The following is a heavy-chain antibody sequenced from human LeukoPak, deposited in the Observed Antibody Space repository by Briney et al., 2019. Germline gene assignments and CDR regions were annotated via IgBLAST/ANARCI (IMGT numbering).Heavy chain of an antibody. CDR3: ARFSRFTGYNWFDP. CDR1: GGSISSYY. V-gene: IGHV4-59*12. J-gene: IGHJ5*02. D-gene: IGHD3-3*01. CDR2: IYYSGST. Sequence: SETLSLTCTVPGGSISSYYWSWIRQPPGKGLEWIGYIYYSGSTNYNPSLKSRVTISVDTSKNQFSLKLSSVTAADTAVYYCARFSRFTGYNWFDPWGQGTLVTVSS.